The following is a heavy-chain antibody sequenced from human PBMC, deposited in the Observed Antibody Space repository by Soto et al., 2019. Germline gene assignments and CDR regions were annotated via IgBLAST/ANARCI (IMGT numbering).Heavy chain of an antibody. Sequence: QVQLVQSGAEVKKPGASVKVSCKASGYTFTSYGISWVRQAPGQGLEWMGWISAYNGNTNYAQKLQGRVTMTTDTSTSTAYMELRSLRSDDTAVYYCARGGQRDKGVVWLLLRGAFDIWGQGTMVTVSS. V-gene: IGHV1-18*01. CDR2: ISAYNGNT. CDR3: ARGGQRDKGVVWLLLRGAFDI. J-gene: IGHJ3*02. CDR1: GYTFTSYG. D-gene: IGHD3-22*01.